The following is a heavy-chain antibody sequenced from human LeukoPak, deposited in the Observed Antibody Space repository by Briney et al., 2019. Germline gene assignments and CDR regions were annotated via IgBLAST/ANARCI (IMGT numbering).Heavy chain of an antibody. Sequence: PSETLSLTCTVSGGSIGSYYWSWIRQPPGKGLEWIGYIYYSGSTNYNPSLKSRVTISVDTSKNQFSLKLSSVTAADTAVYYCARRGVADDFWSGYYYYYYMDVWGKGTTVTVSS. D-gene: IGHD3-3*01. J-gene: IGHJ6*03. V-gene: IGHV4-59*12. CDR1: GGSIGSYY. CDR2: IYYSGST. CDR3: ARRGVADDFWSGYYYYYYMDV.